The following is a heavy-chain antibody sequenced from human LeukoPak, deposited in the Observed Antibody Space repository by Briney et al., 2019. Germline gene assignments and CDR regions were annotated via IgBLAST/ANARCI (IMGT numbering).Heavy chain of an antibody. Sequence: GASVKVSCKASGYTFTSYYMHWVRQAPGQGLEWMGIINPSGGSTSYAQKFQGRVTMTEDTSTDPAYIELSSLRSEDTAVYYCATSRATISPYYYYGMDVWGQGTTVTVSS. D-gene: IGHD5-12*01. J-gene: IGHJ6*02. CDR2: INPSGGST. CDR3: ATSRATISPYYYYGMDV. V-gene: IGHV1-46*01. CDR1: GYTFTSYY.